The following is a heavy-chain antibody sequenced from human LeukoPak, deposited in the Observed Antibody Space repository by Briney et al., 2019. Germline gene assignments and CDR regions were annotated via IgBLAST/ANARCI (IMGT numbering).Heavy chain of an antibody. V-gene: IGHV3-23*01. CDR2: ISGSGGST. CDR3: ARSQLEYADYVGSLQYYGMDV. J-gene: IGHJ6*02. CDR1: GFTFSSYG. Sequence: GGSLRLSCAASGFTFSSYGMHWVRQAPGKGLEWVSAISGSGGSTYYADSVKGRFTISRDNSKNTLYLQMNSLRAEDTAVYYCARSQLEYADYVGSLQYYGMDVWGQGTTVTVSS. D-gene: IGHD4-17*01.